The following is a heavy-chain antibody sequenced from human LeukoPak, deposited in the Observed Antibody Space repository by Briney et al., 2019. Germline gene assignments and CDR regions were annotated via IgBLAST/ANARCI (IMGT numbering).Heavy chain of an antibody. CDR3: ARDVAGARSY. J-gene: IGHJ4*02. CDR2: IDTDGRTT. V-gene: IGHV3-74*01. Sequence: GGSLRLSCAASGYTFSSYWMHWVRQAPGKGLVWVSRIDTDGRTTNYADSVKGRFTIYRDTVQNTLYLQMNSLTAEDTAVYYCARDVAGARSYWGQGALVTASS. D-gene: IGHD3-10*01. CDR1: GYTFSSYW.